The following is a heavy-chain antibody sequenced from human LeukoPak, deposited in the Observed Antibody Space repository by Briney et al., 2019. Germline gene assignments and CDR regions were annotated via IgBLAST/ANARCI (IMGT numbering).Heavy chain of an antibody. J-gene: IGHJ4*02. CDR1: GGSISSYY. D-gene: IGHD3-22*01. V-gene: IGHV4-4*07. CDR3: AAALNYYDSSGHFDY. Sequence: SETLSLTCTVSGGSISSYYWSWIRQPAGKGLEWIGRIYTSGSTNYNPSLKSRVTMSVDTSKNQFSLKLCSVTAADTAVYYCAAALNYYDSSGHFDYWGQGTLVTVSS. CDR2: IYTSGST.